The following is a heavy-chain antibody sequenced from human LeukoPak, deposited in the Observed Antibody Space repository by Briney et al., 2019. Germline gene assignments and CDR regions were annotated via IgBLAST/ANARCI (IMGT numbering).Heavy chain of an antibody. CDR2: IIPLTGVV. D-gene: IGHD2-15*01. J-gene: IGHJ4*02. CDR1: ADIFSSYA. V-gene: IGHV1-69*04. CDR3: ARERRCSAGSCYAADLDS. Sequence: SVKVSCKTSADIFSSYAINWVRQAPGQGLEWMGRIIPLTGVVNYGQKLQTRVTISADKSTSTAYMEVSSLRFEDTAVYFCARERRCSAGSCYAADLDSWGQGTLVTVSS.